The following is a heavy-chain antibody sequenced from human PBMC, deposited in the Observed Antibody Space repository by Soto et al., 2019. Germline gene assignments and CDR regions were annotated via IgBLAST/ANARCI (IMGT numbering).Heavy chain of an antibody. CDR3: THWRMVTRGTTFFDH. D-gene: IGHD1-1*01. CDR1: GFSLSSIALGMR. V-gene: IGHV2-5*02. CDR2: ISWAGDK. Sequence: QITLKESGPTLVKPTQTLTLTCNFSGFSLSSIALGMRVGWIRQPPGKALEWLALISWAGDKRYNPSLKSRLTITKDISQRQVVLTMTNMDAVDTGTYYCTHWRMVTRGTTFFDHWGQGALVTVSA. J-gene: IGHJ4*02.